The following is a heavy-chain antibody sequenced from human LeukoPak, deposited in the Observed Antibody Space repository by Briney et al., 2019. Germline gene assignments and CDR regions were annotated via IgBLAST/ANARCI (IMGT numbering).Heavy chain of an antibody. CDR2: ISAYNGNT. CDR3: ARVASRGVSDYDFWRRQSRNFDY. Sequence: ASVKVSCKASGYTFTSYGISWVRQAPGQGLEWMGWISAYNGNTNYAQKLQGRVTMTTDTSTSTAYMELRSLRSDDTAVYYCARVASRGVSDYDFWRRQSRNFDYWGQGTLVTVSS. J-gene: IGHJ4*02. CDR1: GYTFTSYG. D-gene: IGHD3-3*01. V-gene: IGHV1-18*01.